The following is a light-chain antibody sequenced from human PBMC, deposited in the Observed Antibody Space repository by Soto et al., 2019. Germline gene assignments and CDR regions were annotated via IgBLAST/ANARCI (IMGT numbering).Light chain of an antibody. CDR1: SSNIGSNT. CDR3: AAWDDSLNYV. Sequence: QSVLTRPPSASGTPGQRVTISCSGSSSNIGSNTVNWYQQLPGTAPKLLIYSNHQRPSGVPDRFSGSKSGTSASLAISGLQSEDEADYYCAAWDDSLNYVFGTGTKVTVL. J-gene: IGLJ1*01. CDR2: SNH. V-gene: IGLV1-44*01.